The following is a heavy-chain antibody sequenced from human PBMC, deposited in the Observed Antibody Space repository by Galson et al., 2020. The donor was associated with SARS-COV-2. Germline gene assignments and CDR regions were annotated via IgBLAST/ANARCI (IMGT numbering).Heavy chain of an antibody. D-gene: IGHD1-26*01. J-gene: IGHJ3*01. CDR1: GFTFGPFA. V-gene: IGHV3-30*01. CDR2: ISYDGSSK. Sequence: SCAASGFTFGPFAMHWVRQAPGKGLEWVTLISYDGSSKWYADSVKGRFTYSRDNSENTLYLHLNSLTTEDTGVYYCARARGGSYSNPFELWGQGTMVTVSS. CDR3: ARARGGSYSNPFEL.